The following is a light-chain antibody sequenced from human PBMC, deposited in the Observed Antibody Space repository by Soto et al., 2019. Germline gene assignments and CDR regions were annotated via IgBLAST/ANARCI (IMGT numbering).Light chain of an antibody. Sequence: EIARTQSPASLSLSPGESVTLSCRTSQTISGNYLSWYQRRPGQAPRLLIFGASIRATDIPARFSGSGSGRDFTLAITSLEPEDFAVYYCHQNYDLPWTFGQGTKLEMK. CDR1: QTISGNY. CDR3: HQNYDLPWT. V-gene: IGKV3D-7*01. CDR2: GAS. J-gene: IGKJ2*02.